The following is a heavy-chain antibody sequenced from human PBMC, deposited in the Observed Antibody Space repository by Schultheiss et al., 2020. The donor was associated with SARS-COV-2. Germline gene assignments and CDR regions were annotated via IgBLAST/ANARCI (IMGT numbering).Heavy chain of an antibody. CDR3: ARQDAKNYYDSSGGYFDY. Sequence: GGSLRLSCKGSGYSFTSYWIGWVRQMPGKGLEWMGIIYPGDSDTRYSPSFQGQVTISADKSISTAYLQWSSLKASDTAMYYCARQDAKNYYDSSGGYFDYWGQGTLVTVSS. CDR1: GYSFTSYW. CDR2: IYPGDSDT. J-gene: IGHJ4*02. D-gene: IGHD3-22*01. V-gene: IGHV5-51*01.